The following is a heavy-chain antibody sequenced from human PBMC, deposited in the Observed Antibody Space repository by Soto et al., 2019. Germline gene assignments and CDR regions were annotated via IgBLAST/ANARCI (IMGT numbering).Heavy chain of an antibody. CDR3: ARLVCSGGSCYSLSDNWFDP. CDR1: GFSLSNARMG. CDR2: IFSNDEK. Sequence: QVTLKESGPVLVKPTETLTLTCTVSGFSLSNARMGVSWIRQPPGKALEWLAHIFSNDEKSYSTSLKSRLTISKDTSKSQVVLTMTNMDPVDTATYYCARLVCSGGSCYSLSDNWFDPWGQGTLVTVSS. V-gene: IGHV2-26*01. J-gene: IGHJ5*02. D-gene: IGHD2-15*01.